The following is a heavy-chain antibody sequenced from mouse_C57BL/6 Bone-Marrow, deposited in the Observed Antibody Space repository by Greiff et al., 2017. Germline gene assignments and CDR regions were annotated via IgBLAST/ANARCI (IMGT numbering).Heavy chain of an antibody. CDR2: ISYDGSY. J-gene: IGHJ1*03. CDR1: GYSITSGYY. Sequence: EVKLEESGPGLVKPSQSLSLTCSVTGYSITSGYYWNWIRQFPGNKLEWMGYISYDGSYNYNPSLKIRIPITRDTSKNQFFLKLNSVTTEDTAPCYSAEFRSSDFDVWGTGTTVTVSS. CDR3: AEFRSSDFDV. V-gene: IGHV3-6*01.